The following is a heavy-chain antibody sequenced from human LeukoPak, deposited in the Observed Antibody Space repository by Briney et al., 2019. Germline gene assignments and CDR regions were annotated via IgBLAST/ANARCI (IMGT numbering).Heavy chain of an antibody. CDR1: GFTFSSYA. V-gene: IGHV3-7*03. D-gene: IGHD3-22*01. J-gene: IGHJ4*02. Sequence: GGSLRLSCAASGFTFSSYAMHWVRQAPGKGLEWVANIKQDGSEKYYVDSVKGRFTISRDNAKNSLYLQMNSLRAEDTAVYYCARESDSYYDSSGYYGYWGQGTLVTVSS. CDR2: IKQDGSEK. CDR3: ARESDSYYDSSGYYGY.